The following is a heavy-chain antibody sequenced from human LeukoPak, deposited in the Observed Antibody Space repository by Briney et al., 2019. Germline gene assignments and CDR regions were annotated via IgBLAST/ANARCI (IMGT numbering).Heavy chain of an antibody. J-gene: IGHJ4*02. Sequence: AGGSLRLSCAASGFTFSSYGMHWVRQAPGKGLEWVAFIRYDGSNKYYADSVKGRFTISRDNSKNTLYLQMNSLRAEDTAVYYCAKADPYCSSTSCPLNYWGQGTLVTVSS. CDR3: AKADPYCSSTSCPLNY. V-gene: IGHV3-30*02. CDR2: IRYDGSNK. D-gene: IGHD2-2*01. CDR1: GFTFSSYG.